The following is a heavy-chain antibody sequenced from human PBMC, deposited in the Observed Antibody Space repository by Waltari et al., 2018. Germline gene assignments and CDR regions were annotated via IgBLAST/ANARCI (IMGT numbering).Heavy chain of an antibody. Sequence: EVQLVESGGGLVQPGGSLRLSCGASGFTFSRYWMSWVRQTPGKGLQWGANINYDGSQKYYVDSVKGRFTISRDNAKNSVFLQMNSLRVKDTAVYYCAKSRGFEYWGQGALITVSS. J-gene: IGHJ4*02. CDR1: GFTFSRYW. D-gene: IGHD2-2*01. CDR3: AKSRGFEY. V-gene: IGHV3-7*01. CDR2: INYDGSQK.